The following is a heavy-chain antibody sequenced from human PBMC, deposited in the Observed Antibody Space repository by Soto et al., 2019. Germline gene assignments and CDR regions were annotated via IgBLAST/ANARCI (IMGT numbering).Heavy chain of an antibody. CDR1: GFTFSRYS. D-gene: IGHD1-26*01. Sequence: EVQLVESGGGLVRPGGSLRLSCAASGFTFSRYSMNWVRQAPGKGLEWVSSISSTTNYIYYADSMTGRFTVSRDNAKNSVYLDMNSLSAEDTAVYYCARESEELTSNFDYWGQGTLVTVSS. CDR3: ARESEELTSNFDY. V-gene: IGHV3-21*01. J-gene: IGHJ4*02. CDR2: ISSTTNYI.